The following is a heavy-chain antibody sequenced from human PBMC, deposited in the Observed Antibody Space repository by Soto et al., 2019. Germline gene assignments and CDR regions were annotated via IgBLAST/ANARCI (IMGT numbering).Heavy chain of an antibody. V-gene: IGHV3-15*01. CDR1: GFTFSNAW. D-gene: IGHD2-15*01. CDR3: TSGSGGSCYFDY. Sequence: GGSLRLSCAASGFTFSNAWMSWVRQAPGKGLEWVGRIKSKTDGGTTDYAAPVKGRFTISRDDSKNTLYLQMNSLKTEDTAVYYGTSGSGGSCYFDYWGQGTLVTVSS. J-gene: IGHJ4*02. CDR2: IKSKTDGGTT.